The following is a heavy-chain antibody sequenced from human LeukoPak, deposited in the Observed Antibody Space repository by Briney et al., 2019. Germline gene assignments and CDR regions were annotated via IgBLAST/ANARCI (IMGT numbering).Heavy chain of an antibody. CDR3: ARRQGCSSTSCPPDY. Sequence: GESLKISCKGSGYSFTTYWIGWVRQMPGKGLEWMGIIYPGDSDIRYSPSFQGQVTMSVDKSISTAYLQWTSLKASDTAMYYCARRQGCSSTSCPPDYWGQGALVTVSS. CDR2: IYPGDSDI. V-gene: IGHV5-51*01. J-gene: IGHJ4*02. D-gene: IGHD2-2*01. CDR1: GYSFTTYW.